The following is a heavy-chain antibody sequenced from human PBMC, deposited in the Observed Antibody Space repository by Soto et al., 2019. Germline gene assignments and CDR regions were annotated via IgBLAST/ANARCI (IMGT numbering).Heavy chain of an antibody. CDR3: AAYSTSRHAAFDI. CDR1: GFSFNIYA. Sequence: EVQLLESGGGLVQPGGSLRLSCAASGFSFNIYAMSWVRQAPGKGLEWVSGISGSGDRTHYVDSVKGRFTISRDNVKNTLYLQMNSLRAEDTAVYYCAAYSTSRHAAFDIWGQGTMVIVSS. V-gene: IGHV3-23*01. D-gene: IGHD6-6*01. J-gene: IGHJ3*02. CDR2: ISGSGDRT.